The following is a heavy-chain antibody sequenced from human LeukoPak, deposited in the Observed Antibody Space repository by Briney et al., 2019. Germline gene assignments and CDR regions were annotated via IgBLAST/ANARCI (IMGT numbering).Heavy chain of an antibody. CDR2: ISGSGGST. CDR1: GFTSSSYA. J-gene: IGHJ6*03. V-gene: IGHV3-23*01. D-gene: IGHD2-15*01. CDR3: AKGGRGAYYYYYMDV. Sequence: GGSLRLSCAASGFTSSSYAMSWVRQAPGKGLEWASAISGSGGSTYYADSVKGRFTISRDNSKNTLYLQMNSLRAEDTAVYYCAKGGRGAYYYYYMDVWGKGTTVTVSS.